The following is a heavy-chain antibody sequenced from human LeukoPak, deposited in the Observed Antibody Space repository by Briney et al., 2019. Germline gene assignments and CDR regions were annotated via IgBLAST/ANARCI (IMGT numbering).Heavy chain of an antibody. J-gene: IGHJ4*02. V-gene: IGHV3-23*01. CDR2: LTRSGGDT. Sequence: GGSLRLSCAASGFTFTDYPLSWLRQAPGKGVEWVSALTRSGGDTYLADTVKGRFTISRDNSRDTLYLQMHSLRVEDTAIYYCAKATYSGSFPYFDYWGQGTLVTVSS. CDR3: AKATYSGSFPYFDY. D-gene: IGHD1-26*01. CDR1: GFTFTDYP.